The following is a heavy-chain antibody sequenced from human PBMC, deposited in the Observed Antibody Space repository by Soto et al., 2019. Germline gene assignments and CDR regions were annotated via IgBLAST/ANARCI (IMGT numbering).Heavy chain of an antibody. Sequence: GGSLRLSCAASGFTFSSYWMHWVRQAPGKGLVWVSRINSDGSSTSYADSVKGRCTISRDNAKNTLYLQMNSLRAEDTAVYYCAREVPSYYDILTGRRRYYGMDVWGQGTTVTVSS. CDR1: GFTFSSYW. CDR2: INSDGSST. J-gene: IGHJ6*02. D-gene: IGHD3-9*01. V-gene: IGHV3-74*01. CDR3: AREVPSYYDILTGRRRYYGMDV.